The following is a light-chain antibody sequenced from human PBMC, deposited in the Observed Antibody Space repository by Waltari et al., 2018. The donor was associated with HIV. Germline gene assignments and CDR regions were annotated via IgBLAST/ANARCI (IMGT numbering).Light chain of an antibody. J-gene: IGLJ2*01. CDR2: SNK. V-gene: IGLV1-44*01. Sequence: QSVLTQPPSASGTPGQRVTISCSGSNSNIGSNTVTWYQQLPGTAPKLLIYSNKQRPSGVPDRFSGSKSGTSASLAISGLQSEDEADYYCAAWDDSLNGVVFGGGTKLTVL. CDR3: AAWDDSLNGVV. CDR1: NSNIGSNT.